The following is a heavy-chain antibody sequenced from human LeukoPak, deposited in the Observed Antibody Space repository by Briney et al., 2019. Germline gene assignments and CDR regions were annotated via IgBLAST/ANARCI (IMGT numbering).Heavy chain of an antibody. CDR2: ISSSSSYI. Sequence: GGSLRLSCAASGFTYSSYGMNWVRQAPGKGLEWVSSISSSSSYIYYADSVKGRFTISRDNAKNSLYLQMNSLRAEDTAVYYCARVSELEYSSDYWGQGTLVTVSS. D-gene: IGHD6-6*01. V-gene: IGHV3-21*01. CDR1: GFTYSSYG. CDR3: ARVSELEYSSDY. J-gene: IGHJ4*02.